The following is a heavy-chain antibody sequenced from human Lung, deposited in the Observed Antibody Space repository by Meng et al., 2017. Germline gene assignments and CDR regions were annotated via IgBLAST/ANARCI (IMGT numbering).Heavy chain of an antibody. CDR1: GFTLSSYA. CDR2: ISGSGGST. J-gene: IGHJ4*02. CDR3: AKDPTKLEPPL. V-gene: IGHV3-23*04. Sequence: VRLVVSGEGLVKPGGSLRLSCAASGFTLSSYAMSWVRQAPGKGLEWVSAISGSGGSTYYADSVKGRFTISRDNSKNTLYLQMNSLRAEDTAVYYCAKDPTKLEPPLWGQGTLVTVSS. D-gene: IGHD1-14*01.